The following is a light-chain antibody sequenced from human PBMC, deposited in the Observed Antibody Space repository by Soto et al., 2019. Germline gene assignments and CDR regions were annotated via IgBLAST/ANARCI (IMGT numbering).Light chain of an antibody. V-gene: IGKV3-20*01. CDR2: GAS. CDR3: QQYDTSPRT. J-gene: IGKJ1*01. CDR1: QSVSNNY. Sequence: EIVLTQSPGTLSLSPGERATLSCGASQSVSNNYLAWYQQKPGQAPRLLIYGASNRATGIPDRFSGSGSGTDFSLTINRLEPEDSAVYYCQQYDTSPRTFGQGTKVDIK.